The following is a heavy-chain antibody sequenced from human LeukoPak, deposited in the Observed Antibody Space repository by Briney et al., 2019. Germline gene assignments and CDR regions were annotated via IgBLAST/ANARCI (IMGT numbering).Heavy chain of an antibody. J-gene: IGHJ6*03. D-gene: IGHD1-1*01. CDR2: ISAYNGNT. Sequence: GASVKVSCKASGYTFTSYGISWVRQAPGQGLEWMGWISAYNGNTNYAQKLQGKVTMTTDTSTSTAYMELRSLRSDDTAMYYCARVPAGFYYMDVWGKGTTVTVSS. V-gene: IGHV1-18*01. CDR1: GYTFTSYG. CDR3: ARVPAGFYYMDV.